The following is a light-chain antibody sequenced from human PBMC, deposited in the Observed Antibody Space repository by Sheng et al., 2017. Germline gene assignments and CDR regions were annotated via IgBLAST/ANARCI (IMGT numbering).Light chain of an antibody. CDR2: GAS. CDR1: QSVRNN. CDR3: QQYYNWPRT. Sequence: ETVMTQSPGTLSVSPGERATLSCRASQSVRNNLVWYQHKPGQAPRLLIFGASTRATGIPARFSGSGSGTDFTLTISSLQSEDIATYYCQQYYNWPRTFGQGTKVEIK. J-gene: IGKJ1*01. V-gene: IGKV3-15*01.